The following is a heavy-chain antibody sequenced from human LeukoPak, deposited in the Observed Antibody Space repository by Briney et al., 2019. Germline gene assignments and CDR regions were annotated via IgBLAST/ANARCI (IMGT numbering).Heavy chain of an antibody. Sequence: PSGTLSLTCTVSGGSISSYYWSWIRQPPGKGLEWIGYIYYSGSTNYNPSLKSRVTISVDTSKNQFSLKLSSVTAADTAVYYCARDRGYCSGGSCFQGYYYYGMDVWGQGTTVTVSS. CDR1: GGSISSYY. CDR3: ARDRGYCSGGSCFQGYYYYGMDV. D-gene: IGHD2-15*01. V-gene: IGHV4-59*01. CDR2: IYYSGST. J-gene: IGHJ6*02.